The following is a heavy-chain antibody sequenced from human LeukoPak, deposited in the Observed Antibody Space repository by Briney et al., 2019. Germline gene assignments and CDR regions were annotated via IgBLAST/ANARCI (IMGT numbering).Heavy chain of an antibody. CDR3: ARDYYDILTGREINWFDP. Sequence: EASMKVSCKASGYTFSSYDINWVRQAPGQGLEWMGWISAYNGNTNYAQKLQGRVTMTTDTSTSTAYMELRSLRSDDTAVYYCARDYYDILTGREINWFDPWGQGTLVTVSS. D-gene: IGHD3-9*01. V-gene: IGHV1-18*01. CDR2: ISAYNGNT. CDR1: GYTFSSYD. J-gene: IGHJ5*02.